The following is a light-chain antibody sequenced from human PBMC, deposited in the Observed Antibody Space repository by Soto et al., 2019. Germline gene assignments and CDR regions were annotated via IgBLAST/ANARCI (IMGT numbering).Light chain of an antibody. V-gene: IGKV3-20*01. CDR3: EYYGSSIT. CDR2: GAS. Sequence: EIVLTQSPGTLSLSPGERATLSCRTSQSVSNNYLAWYQQKPGQAPRLLIYGASSRATGIPDRFSGSGSGTDFTLTFSRLEPEDFAVYYCEYYGSSITFGGGTKV. J-gene: IGKJ4*01. CDR1: QSVSNNY.